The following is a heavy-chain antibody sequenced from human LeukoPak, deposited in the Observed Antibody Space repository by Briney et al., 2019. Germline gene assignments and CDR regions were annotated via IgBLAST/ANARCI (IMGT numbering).Heavy chain of an antibody. Sequence: GGSLRLSCEASGFTFRYYGMHWVRQAPGKGLEWVAVIWYDGSNKYYVDSVKGRFTISRDSSKNTLSLQMNSLRAEETAVYYCARDSSLLGGPKYYFDHWGQGTLVTVSS. D-gene: IGHD2-15*01. CDR3: ARDSSLLGGPKYYFDH. CDR1: GFTFRYYG. CDR2: IWYDGSNK. V-gene: IGHV3-33*01. J-gene: IGHJ4*02.